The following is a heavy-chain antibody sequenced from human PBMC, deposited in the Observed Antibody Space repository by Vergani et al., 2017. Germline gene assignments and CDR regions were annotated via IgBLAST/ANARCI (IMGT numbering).Heavy chain of an antibody. CDR2: IYHSGST. J-gene: IGHJ4*02. Sequence: QVQLQESGPGLVKPSETLSLTCTVSGGSISSHYWSWIRQPPGKGLEWIGSIYHSGSTYYNQSLKSRVTISVDTTKSQFSLKLSAVTAADTAVYYCASTNYDFWSGSSGYFDYWGQGTLVTVSS. V-gene: IGHV4-59*08. CDR3: ASTNYDFWSGSSGYFDY. CDR1: GGSISSHY. D-gene: IGHD3-3*01.